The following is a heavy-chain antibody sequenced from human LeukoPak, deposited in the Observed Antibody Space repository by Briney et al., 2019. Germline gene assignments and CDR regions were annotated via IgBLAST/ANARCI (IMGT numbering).Heavy chain of an antibody. V-gene: IGHV4-59*08. CDR1: GGSISSYY. CDR2: IYYSGST. J-gene: IGHJ6*02. Sequence: SETLSLTCTVSGGSISSYYWSWIRQPPGKGLEWIGYIYYSGSTNYNPSLKSRVTISVDTSKNQFSLKLSSVTAAETAVYYCARHFVPFRGANYYYGMDVWGQGTTVTVSS. D-gene: IGHD3-10*01. CDR3: ARHFVPFRGANYYYGMDV.